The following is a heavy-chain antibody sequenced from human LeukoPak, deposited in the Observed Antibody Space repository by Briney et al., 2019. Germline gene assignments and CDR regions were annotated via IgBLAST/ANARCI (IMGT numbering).Heavy chain of an antibody. D-gene: IGHD4-17*01. CDR1: GFTFSNFG. CDR3: ARSTVTAHFDY. Sequence: GGSLRLSCAASGFTFSNFGMHWVRQAPGKGLEWVSVIYSGGSTYYADSVKGRFTISRDNSKNTLYLQMNSLRAEDTAVYYCARSTVTAHFDYWGQGTLVTVSS. J-gene: IGHJ4*02. V-gene: IGHV3-NL1*01. CDR2: IYSGGST.